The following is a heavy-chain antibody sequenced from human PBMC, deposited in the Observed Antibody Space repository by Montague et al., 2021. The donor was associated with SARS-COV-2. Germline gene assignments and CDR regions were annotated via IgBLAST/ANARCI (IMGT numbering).Heavy chain of an antibody. Sequence: SLRLSCAASGFIFRDYTMNWVRQAPGKGLEWVSSITAGSSYIYHADSLKGRFTISGDNAKNSLFLQMNSLRAEDTAVYYCAREDDYEGGGIFDYWGQGTLVAVSS. CDR3: AREDDYEGGGIFDY. V-gene: IGHV3-21*01. J-gene: IGHJ4*02. CDR1: GFIFRDYT. D-gene: IGHD4-17*01. CDR2: ITAGSSYI.